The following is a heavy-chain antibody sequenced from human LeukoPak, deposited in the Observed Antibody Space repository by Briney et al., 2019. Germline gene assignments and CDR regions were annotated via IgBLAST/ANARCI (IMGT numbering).Heavy chain of an antibody. CDR2: IYGGGRT. D-gene: IGHD3-16*01. CDR1: GFTLSSNY. V-gene: IGHV3-66*01. J-gene: IGHJ3*02. Sequence: PGGSLRLSCAASGFTLSSNYMSWVRQAPGKGLDWVSVIYGGGRTFSADSVKGRFTISRDNSKNTLYLQMYSLRPEDTAVYYCARGGGDDAFDIWGQGTMVTVSS. CDR3: ARGGGDDAFDI.